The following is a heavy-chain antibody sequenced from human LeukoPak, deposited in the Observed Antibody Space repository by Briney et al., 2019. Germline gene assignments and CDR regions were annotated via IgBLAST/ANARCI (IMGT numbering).Heavy chain of an antibody. Sequence: ASVKVSCKASGYTFTGYYMHWVRQAPGQGLEWMGWINPNSGGTNYAQKFQGRVTMTRDTSISTAYMELSRLRSDDTAVYYCVRETRGYSYGPNWFDPWGQGTLVTVSS. CDR2: INPNSGGT. CDR1: GYTFTGYY. J-gene: IGHJ5*02. D-gene: IGHD5-18*01. CDR3: VRETRGYSYGPNWFDP. V-gene: IGHV1-2*02.